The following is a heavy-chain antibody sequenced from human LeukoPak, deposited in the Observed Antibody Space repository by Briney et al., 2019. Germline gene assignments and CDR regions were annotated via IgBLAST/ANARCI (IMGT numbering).Heavy chain of an antibody. CDR3: ARINWNYFDY. D-gene: IGHD1-1*01. J-gene: IGHJ4*02. Sequence: SSEALSLTCTVSGGSISSYYWSWVRQPPGKGLEWSGYIYYSGNTNYNPSLKSRLTMSADRSRNQFSLNLNSVTAADTADYYCARINWNYFDYWGQGILVTVSS. V-gene: IGHV4-59*08. CDR1: GGSISSYY. CDR2: IYYSGNT.